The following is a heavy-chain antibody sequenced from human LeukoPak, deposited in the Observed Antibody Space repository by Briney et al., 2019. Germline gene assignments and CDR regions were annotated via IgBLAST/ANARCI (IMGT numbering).Heavy chain of an antibody. Sequence: GGSLRLSXAASGFSFSNYGMNWVRQAPGKGLEWVSLISSSSSYIYYADSVKGRFTISRDNAKNSLYLQMNSLRAEDTAVYYCARCRNGYRNDVFDIWGLGTMVTVSS. D-gene: IGHD5-24*01. CDR2: ISSSSSYI. J-gene: IGHJ3*02. CDR3: ARCRNGYRNDVFDI. V-gene: IGHV3-21*01. CDR1: GFSFSNYG.